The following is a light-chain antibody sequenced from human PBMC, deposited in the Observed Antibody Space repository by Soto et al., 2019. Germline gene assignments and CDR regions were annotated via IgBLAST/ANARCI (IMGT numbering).Light chain of an antibody. CDR2: DAS. CDR1: QSVSSY. CDR3: QHRMNWPLT. Sequence: EIVLTKSPATLSLSPGERATLSCRASQSVSSYLLWYQQKPGQAPRLLIYDASNRASGTPARFSGSGSETDFTLTISSLEPEDFAVYYCQHRMNWPLTFGQGTRLENK. V-gene: IGKV3-11*01. J-gene: IGKJ5*01.